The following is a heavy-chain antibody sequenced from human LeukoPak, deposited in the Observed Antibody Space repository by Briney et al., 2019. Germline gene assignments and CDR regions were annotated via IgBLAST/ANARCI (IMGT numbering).Heavy chain of an antibody. CDR1: GYTFTNYS. J-gene: IGHJ4*02. D-gene: IGHD3-10*02. V-gene: IGHV1-18*01. CDR3: ARDALIVRGVLITNPTYY. CDR2: ISAYNGNT. Sequence: ASVKDSCKAGGYTFTNYSRSWEGQAPGQGLEWMGWISAYNGNTNYAQKLQGRVTMTTDTSTSTAYMELRSLRSDDTAVYYCARDALIVRGVLITNPTYYWGQGTLVTVSS.